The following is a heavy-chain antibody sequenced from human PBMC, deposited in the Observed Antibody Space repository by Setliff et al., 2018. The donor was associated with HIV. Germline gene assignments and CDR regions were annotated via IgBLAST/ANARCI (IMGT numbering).Heavy chain of an antibody. CDR3: SSGWSEDTSMFRVDYFHH. CDR1: GGTFNMYA. V-gene: IGHV1-69*10. J-gene: IGHJ1*01. D-gene: IGHD5-18*01. Sequence: SVKVSCKASGGTFNMYAISWVRQAPGQGLEWVGGVFPTVNLANYAPKFQGRVTLTADKSTSTAFMELRGLRSEDTAMYYCSSGWSEDTSMFRVDYFHHWGQGTPVTVSS. CDR2: VFPTVNLA.